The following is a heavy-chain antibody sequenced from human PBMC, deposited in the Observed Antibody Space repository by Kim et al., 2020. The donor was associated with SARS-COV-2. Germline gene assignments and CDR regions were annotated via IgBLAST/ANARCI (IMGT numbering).Heavy chain of an antibody. CDR1: GGSISSSSYY. CDR3: ARGVGTMVRGVNYYYYGMDV. V-gene: IGHV4-39*01. D-gene: IGHD3-10*01. J-gene: IGHJ6*02. Sequence: SETLSLTCTVSGGSISSSSYYWGWIRQPPGKGLEWIGSIYYSGSTYYNPSLKSRVTISVDTSKNQFSLKLSSVTAADTAVYYCARGVGTMVRGVNYYYYGMDVWGQGTTVTVSS. CDR2: IYYSGST.